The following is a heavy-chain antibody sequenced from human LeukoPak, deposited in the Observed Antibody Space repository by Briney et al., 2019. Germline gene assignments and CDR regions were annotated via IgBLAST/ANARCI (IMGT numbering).Heavy chain of an antibody. CDR1: GFTFSSYA. CDR3: ARDLAVAVVYGMDV. CDR2: ISYDGSNK. J-gene: IGHJ6*02. Sequence: GRSLRLSCAASGFTFSSYAMHWVRQAPGKGLEWVAVISYDGSNKYYADSVKGRFTISRDNSKITLYLQMNSLRAEDTAVYYCARDLAVAVVYGMDVWGQGTTVTVSS. V-gene: IGHV3-30-3*01. D-gene: IGHD6-19*01.